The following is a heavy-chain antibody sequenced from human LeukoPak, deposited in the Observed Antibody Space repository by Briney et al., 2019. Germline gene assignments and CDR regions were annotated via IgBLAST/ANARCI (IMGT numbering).Heavy chain of an antibody. D-gene: IGHD3-10*01. J-gene: IGHJ4*02. CDR1: GFTFSSYW. CDR3: AKASMVRGVIGYFDY. V-gene: IGHV3-23*01. CDR2: ISGSGGST. Sequence: GGSLRLSCAASGFTFSSYWMTWVRRAPGKGLEWVSAISGSGGSTYCADSVKGRFTISRDNSKNTLYLQMNSLRAEDTAVYYCAKASMVRGVIGYFDYWGQGTLVTVSS.